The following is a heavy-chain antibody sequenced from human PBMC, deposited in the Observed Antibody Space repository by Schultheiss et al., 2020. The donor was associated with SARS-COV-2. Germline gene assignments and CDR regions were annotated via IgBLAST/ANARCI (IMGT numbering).Heavy chain of an antibody. D-gene: IGHD4/OR15-4a*01. Sequence: GGSLRLSCAASGFTFSSYAMSWVRQAPGKGLEWVSTITGSGGRTYYADSVKGRFTLSRDNSQNTMYLQMNSLRAEDTAVYYCAKESVTMYYFDYWGQGTLVTVSS. CDR3: AKESVTMYYFDY. J-gene: IGHJ4*02. CDR1: GFTFSSYA. V-gene: IGHV3-23*01. CDR2: ITGSGGRT.